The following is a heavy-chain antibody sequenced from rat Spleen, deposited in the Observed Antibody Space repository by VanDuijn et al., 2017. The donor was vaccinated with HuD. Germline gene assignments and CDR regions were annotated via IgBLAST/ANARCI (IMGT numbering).Heavy chain of an antibody. CDR2: IWGNGDT. Sequence: QVQLKESGPGLVKPSLTLSLTCTVSGFSLSSYGVIWVRQPPEKGLEWMGVIWGNGDTNYNSALKSRLSISRDTSKSQLFLQKNDLQTVDTAMYFCARSDYSSPYYFDYWGQGVMVTVSS. CDR3: ARSDYSSPYYFDY. D-gene: IGHD1-2*01. J-gene: IGHJ2*01. V-gene: IGHV2S61*01. CDR1: GFSLSSYG.